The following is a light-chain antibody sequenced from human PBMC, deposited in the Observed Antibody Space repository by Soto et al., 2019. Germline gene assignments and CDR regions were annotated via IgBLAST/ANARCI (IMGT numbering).Light chain of an antibody. CDR3: SSYTFSSTLVV. Sequence: SALTQPASVSGSPGQSITISCTGTSSDVGGYNFVSWYQQHPGKAPRLMIFEVNNRPSGVSDRFSGSKSGNTASLTISGLQAEDEADYYCSSYTFSSTLVVFGGGTQLTVL. CDR2: EVN. J-gene: IGLJ3*02. CDR1: SSDVGGYNF. V-gene: IGLV2-14*01.